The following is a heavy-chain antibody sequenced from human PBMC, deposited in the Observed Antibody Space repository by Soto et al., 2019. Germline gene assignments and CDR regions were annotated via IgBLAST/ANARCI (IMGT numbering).Heavy chain of an antibody. J-gene: IGHJ5*02. V-gene: IGHV1-69*13. CDR3: ARARPVLRFLEEVSEFDP. D-gene: IGHD3-3*01. CDR1: GGTFSSYA. Sequence: ASVKVSCKASGGTFSSYAISWVRQAPGQGLEWMGGIIPIFGTANYAQKFQGRVTITADESTSTAYMELSSLRSEDTAVYYCARARPVLRFLEEVSEFDPWGQGTLVTVSS. CDR2: IIPIFGTA.